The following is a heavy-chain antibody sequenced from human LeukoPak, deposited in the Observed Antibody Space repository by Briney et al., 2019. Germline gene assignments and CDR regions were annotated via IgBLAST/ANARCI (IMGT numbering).Heavy chain of an antibody. Sequence: GGSLRLSCAASGFTFSSYAMHWVRRAPGKGLEWVANIKQDGSEKYYVDSVKGRFTISRDNAKNSLYLQMNSLRAEDTAVYYCARLSGSYHAYYYYYGMDVWGQGTTVTVSS. J-gene: IGHJ6*02. V-gene: IGHV3-7*01. CDR1: GFTFSSYA. CDR2: IKQDGSEK. D-gene: IGHD1-26*01. CDR3: ARLSGSYHAYYYYYGMDV.